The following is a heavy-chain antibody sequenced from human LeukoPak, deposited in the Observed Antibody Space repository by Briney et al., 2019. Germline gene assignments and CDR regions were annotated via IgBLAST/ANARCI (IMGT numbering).Heavy chain of an antibody. D-gene: IGHD1-26*01. V-gene: IGHV3-30*02. CDR2: IRFDGSSK. J-gene: IGHJ4*02. Sequence: GGSLRLSCAASGFTFGSYSMNWVRQAPGKGLEWVAFIRFDGSSKDYADSVKGRFTISRDNSKNTLFLQMNSLRPEDTGVYFCAKPSGNCVDYWGQGALVTVSS. CDR1: GFTFGSYS. CDR3: AKPSGNCVDY.